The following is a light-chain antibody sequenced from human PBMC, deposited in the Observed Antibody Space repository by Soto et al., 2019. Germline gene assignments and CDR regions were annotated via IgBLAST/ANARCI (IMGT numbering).Light chain of an antibody. CDR3: CSYAGSYTSYVV. CDR1: SSDVGGYNY. V-gene: IGLV2-11*01. J-gene: IGLJ2*01. CDR2: DVS. Sequence: QSVLTQPRSVSGSPVHSVTISCTGTSSDVGGYNYVSWYQQHPGKAPKLMIYDVSKRPSGVPDRFSGSKSGNTAYLTISGLQAEDEAEYYCCSYAGSYTSYVVFGGGTKITGL.